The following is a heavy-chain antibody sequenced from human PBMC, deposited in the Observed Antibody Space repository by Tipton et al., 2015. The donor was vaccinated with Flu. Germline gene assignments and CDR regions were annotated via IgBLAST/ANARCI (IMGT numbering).Heavy chain of an antibody. CDR2: IYHSGST. V-gene: IGHV4-38-2*01. J-gene: IGHJ3*02. CDR1: GGSISSGYY. Sequence: TLSLTCSVSGGSISSGYYWGWIRQPPGKGLEWIGSIYHSGSTYYNPSLKSRVTISVDTSKNQFSLKLSSVTAADTAVYYCASTQGTDFVYYYDSSGYYFHAFDIWGQGTMVTVSS. D-gene: IGHD3-22*01. CDR3: ASTQGTDFVYYYDSSGYYFHAFDI.